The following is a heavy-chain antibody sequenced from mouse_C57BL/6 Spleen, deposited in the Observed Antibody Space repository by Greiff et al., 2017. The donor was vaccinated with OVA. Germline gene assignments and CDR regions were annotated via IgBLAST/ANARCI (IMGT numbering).Heavy chain of an antibody. CDR1: GYTFTSYW. D-gene: IGHD2-1*01. J-gene: IGHJ4*01. CDR3: AKGDGNYCKDAMDY. Sequence: VQLQQPGAELVRPGTSVKLSCKASGYTFTSYWMHWVKQRPGQGLEWIGVIDPSDSYTNYNQKFKGKATLTVDTSSSTAYMQLSSLTSEDSAVYYCAKGDGNYCKDAMDYWGQGTSVTVSS. CDR2: IDPSDSYT. V-gene: IGHV1-59*01.